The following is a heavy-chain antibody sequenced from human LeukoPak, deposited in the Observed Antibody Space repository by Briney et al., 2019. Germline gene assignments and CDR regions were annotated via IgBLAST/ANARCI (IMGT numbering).Heavy chain of an antibody. CDR3: ARSWATSDAFDI. V-gene: IGHV4-34*01. J-gene: IGHJ3*02. CDR2: INHSGST. CDR1: GGCFSGYY. D-gene: IGHD5-12*01. Sequence: SETLSLTCAVYGGCFSGYYWSWIRQPPGKGLEWIGEINHSGSTNYNPSLKSRVTISVDTSKNQFSLKLSSVTAADTAVYYCARSWATSDAFDIWGQGTMVTVSS.